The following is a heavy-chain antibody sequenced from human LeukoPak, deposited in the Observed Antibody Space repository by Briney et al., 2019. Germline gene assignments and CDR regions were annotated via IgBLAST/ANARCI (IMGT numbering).Heavy chain of an antibody. CDR2: ISSSSSYI. D-gene: IGHD6-19*01. CDR3: ARDSSGWYFFDY. J-gene: IGHJ4*02. CDR1: GFTFSSYS. Sequence: GGSLRLSCAASGFTFSSYSMNWVRQAPGKGLEWVSSISSSSSYIYYADSVKGRFTISRDNAKNSLYLQMNSLRAEDTAVYYCARDSSGWYFFDYWGQGTLVAVSS. V-gene: IGHV3-21*01.